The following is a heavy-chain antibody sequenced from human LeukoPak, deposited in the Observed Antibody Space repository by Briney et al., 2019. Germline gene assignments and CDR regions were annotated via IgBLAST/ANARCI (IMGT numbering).Heavy chain of an antibody. J-gene: IGHJ4*02. CDR3: ASGITMVRGPTHFDY. Sequence: GGSRRLSCAASGFTFSSYWMHWVRQAPGKGLVWVSRISSDGSSTSYADSVKGRFSTSRDNAKNSLYLQMNSLRAEDTAVYYCASGITMVRGPTHFDYWGQGTLVTVSS. D-gene: IGHD3-10*01. V-gene: IGHV3-74*01. CDR1: GFTFSSYW. CDR2: ISSDGSST.